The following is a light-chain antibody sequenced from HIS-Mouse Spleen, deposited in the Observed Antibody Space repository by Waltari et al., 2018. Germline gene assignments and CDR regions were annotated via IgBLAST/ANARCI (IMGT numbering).Light chain of an antibody. CDR1: QSVSSY. J-gene: IGKJ5*01. Sequence: EIVLTQSPATLSLSPGERATLSCRASQSVSSYLAWYQQKPGQAPRLLIYDASNRATGIPARFSCSGPGTDFTLTISSLEPEDFAVYYCQQRSNWQITFGQGTRLEIK. V-gene: IGKV3D-11*02. CDR3: QQRSNWQIT. CDR2: DAS.